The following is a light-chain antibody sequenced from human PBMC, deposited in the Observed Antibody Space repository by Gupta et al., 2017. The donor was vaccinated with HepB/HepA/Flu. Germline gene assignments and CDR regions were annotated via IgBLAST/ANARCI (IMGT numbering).Light chain of an antibody. CDR2: EDY. V-gene: IGLV3-21*02. CDR1: NIGMKS. CDR3: QVWDSDSDNVV. Sequence: SYVLTQTPSVSVAPGQTALITCEGDNIGMKSVHWYQQKPGQAPVLVVYEDYDRPSGIPERLSGSHTGSAATLTINRVEAGDEADYYGQVWDSDSDNVVFGGGTKLTVL. J-gene: IGLJ3*02.